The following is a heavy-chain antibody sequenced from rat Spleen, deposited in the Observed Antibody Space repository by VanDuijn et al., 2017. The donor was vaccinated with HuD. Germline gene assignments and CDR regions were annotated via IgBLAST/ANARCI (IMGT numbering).Heavy chain of an antibody. CDR2: ISTTGGTP. V-gene: IGHV5-46*01. CDR1: GFTFSSFP. D-gene: IGHD1-11*01. J-gene: IGHJ2*01. CDR3: ARGNYGFAY. Sequence: EVQLVESGGGLVQPGRSMTLSCAASGFTFSSFPMAWVRQAPTKGLEWVATISTTGGTPYYRDSVKGRFTISRDNAKSTLYLQMNSLRSEDTATYYCARGNYGFAYWGQGVMVTVSS.